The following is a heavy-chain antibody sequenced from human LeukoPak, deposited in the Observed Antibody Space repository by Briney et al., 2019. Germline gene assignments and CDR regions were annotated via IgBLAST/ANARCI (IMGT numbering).Heavy chain of an antibody. CDR1: GFTFYDYA. CDR3: AKSQEAYSSSGLDY. Sequence: QPGGSLRLSCAASGFTFYDYAMHWVRHAPGKGLEGVSGISCNSGSIAYADSVKGRFTISRDNAKNSLYLQMNSLRAEDTALYYCAKSQEAYSSSGLDYWGQGTLVTVSS. J-gene: IGHJ4*02. D-gene: IGHD6-6*01. V-gene: IGHV3-9*01. CDR2: ISCNSGSI.